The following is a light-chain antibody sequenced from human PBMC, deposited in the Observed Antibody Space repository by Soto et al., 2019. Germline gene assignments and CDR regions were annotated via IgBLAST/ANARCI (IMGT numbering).Light chain of an antibody. CDR1: QSVSSY. CDR3: QQRSNWPRFT. Sequence: ELTQSPATLSLSPGERATLSCRASQSVSSYLAWYQQKPGQAPRLLIYDASNRATGIPARFSGSGSGTDFTLTISSLEPEDFAVYYCQQRSNWPRFTFGPGTKVDIK. J-gene: IGKJ3*01. V-gene: IGKV3-11*01. CDR2: DAS.